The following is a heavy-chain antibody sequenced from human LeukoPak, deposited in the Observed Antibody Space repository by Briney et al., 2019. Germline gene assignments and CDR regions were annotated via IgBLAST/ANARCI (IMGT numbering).Heavy chain of an antibody. CDR1: GFTLNIYE. CDR2: ISSSSSYI. D-gene: IGHD2-2*01. J-gene: IGHJ4*02. V-gene: IGHV3-21*01. CDR3: AREGPAAVYDY. Sequence: GGSLRLSCVASGFTLNIYEMNWFRQAPGKGLEWVSSISSSSSYIYYADSVKGRFTISRDNAKNSLYLQMNSLRAEDTAVYYCAREGPAAVYDYWGQGTLVTVSS.